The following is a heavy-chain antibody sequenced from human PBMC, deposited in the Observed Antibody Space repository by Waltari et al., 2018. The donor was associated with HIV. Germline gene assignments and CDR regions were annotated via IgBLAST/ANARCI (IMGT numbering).Heavy chain of an antibody. Sequence: QVQLQESGPGLVKPSETLSLTCAVSGYSISSGYYWGWIRQPPGKGLEWIGSIYHSGSTYYNPSLKSRVTISVETAKKQFSLKLSSVTAADTAVYYCARDRAGLNDFWSGYYDYWGQGTLVTVSS. D-gene: IGHD3-3*01. CDR2: IYHSGST. J-gene: IGHJ4*02. V-gene: IGHV4-38-2*02. CDR3: ARDRAGLNDFWSGYYDY. CDR1: GYSISSGYY.